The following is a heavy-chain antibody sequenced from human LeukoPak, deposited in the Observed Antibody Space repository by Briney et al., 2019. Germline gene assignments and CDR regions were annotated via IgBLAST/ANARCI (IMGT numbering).Heavy chain of an antibody. J-gene: IGHJ4*02. V-gene: IGHV3-53*01. CDR3: ASPESLDY. CDR1: GFTVSSNY. CDR2: IYSGGST. Sequence: GGSLRLSCAASGFTVSSNYMSWVHQAPGKGLEWVSVIYSGGSTYYADSVKGRFTISRDNSKDTLYLQMNSLRAEDTAVYYCASPESLDYWGQGTLVTVSS.